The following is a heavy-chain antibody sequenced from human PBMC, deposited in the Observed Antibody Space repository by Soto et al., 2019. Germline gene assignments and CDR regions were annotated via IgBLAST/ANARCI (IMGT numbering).Heavy chain of an antibody. Sequence: EVQLVESGGGLVQPGGSLRLSCAASGFTFSSYWMSWVRQAPGKGLEWVANIKQDGSEKYYVGSVKGRFTISRDNAKNSLYLQMNSLRAEDTAVYYCARGKVVMITFGGGQGTLVTVSS. D-gene: IGHD3-16*01. V-gene: IGHV3-7*01. CDR3: ARGKVVMITFG. J-gene: IGHJ4*02. CDR2: IKQDGSEK. CDR1: GFTFSSYW.